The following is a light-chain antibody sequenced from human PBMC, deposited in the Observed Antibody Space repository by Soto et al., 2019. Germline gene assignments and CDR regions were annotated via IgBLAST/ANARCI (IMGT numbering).Light chain of an antibody. CDR3: QQYNKWPQT. J-gene: IGKJ5*01. CDR1: QSINSN. Sequence: EIVMTESPATLSVSPGERATLSCRASQSINSNLAWYQQKPGQAPRLLLYGASTRATGIPARFSGGGSETEFTLTISSLQSEDFAVYYCQQYNKWPQTFGQGTRLEIK. CDR2: GAS. V-gene: IGKV3-15*01.